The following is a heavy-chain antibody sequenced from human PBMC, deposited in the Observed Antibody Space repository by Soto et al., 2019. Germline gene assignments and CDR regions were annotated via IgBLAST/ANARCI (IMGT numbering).Heavy chain of an antibody. Sequence: QVQLVQSGAEVKKPGSSVKVSCKASEGTFSSYAISWVRQAPGQGLEWMGGIIPIFDTTNYAQKFQGRVTNTAHESTSTDNMELSSLGSKDTAVYYCATTQYYYDRSGYKAIGAFYYLDYWGQGTLFTVSS. CDR1: EGTFSSYA. J-gene: IGHJ4*02. CDR3: ATTQYYYDRSGYKAIGAFYYLDY. D-gene: IGHD3-22*01. V-gene: IGHV1-69*01. CDR2: IIPIFDTT.